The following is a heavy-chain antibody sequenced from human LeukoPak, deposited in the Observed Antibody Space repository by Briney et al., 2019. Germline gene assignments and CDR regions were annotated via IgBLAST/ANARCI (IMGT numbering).Heavy chain of an antibody. J-gene: IGHJ4*02. Sequence: SETLSLTCTVSGGSISSSSYYWGWIRQPPGKGLEWIGSIYYSGSTYYNPSLKSRVTISVDASKNQFSLKLSSVTAADTAVYYCASLSYGSDYWGQGTLVTVSS. CDR1: GGSISSSSYY. D-gene: IGHD5-18*01. CDR2: IYYSGST. V-gene: IGHV4-39*07. CDR3: ASLSYGSDY.